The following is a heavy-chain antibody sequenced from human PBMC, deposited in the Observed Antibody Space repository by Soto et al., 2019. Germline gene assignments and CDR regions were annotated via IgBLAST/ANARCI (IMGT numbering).Heavy chain of an antibody. CDR2: IKSKTDGGTT. CDR3: TTDAYLGYCSGGSCYHFDY. Sequence: EVQLVESGGGLVQPGGSLRLSCAASGFTFSNAWMSWVRQAPGKGLEWVGRIKSKTDGGTTDYAAPVKGRFTISRDDSKNTLYLQMNSLKTEDTAVYYCTTDAYLGYCSGGSCYHFDYWGQGTLVTVSS. J-gene: IGHJ4*02. D-gene: IGHD2-15*01. V-gene: IGHV3-15*01. CDR1: GFTFSNAW.